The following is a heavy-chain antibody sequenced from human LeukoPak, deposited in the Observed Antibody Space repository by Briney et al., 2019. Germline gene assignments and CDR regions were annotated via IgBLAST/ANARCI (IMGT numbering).Heavy chain of an antibody. CDR1: GGSISSSYYY. Sequence: SETLSLTCTVSGGSISSSYYYWGWIRQPPGKGLEWIGEIYHSGSTNYNPSLKSRVTISVDKSKNQFSLKLSSVTAADTAVYYCARDRGYYYDSSGYYLFYWGQGTLVTVSS. J-gene: IGHJ4*02. CDR3: ARDRGYYYDSSGYYLFY. D-gene: IGHD3-22*01. V-gene: IGHV4-39*07. CDR2: IYHSGST.